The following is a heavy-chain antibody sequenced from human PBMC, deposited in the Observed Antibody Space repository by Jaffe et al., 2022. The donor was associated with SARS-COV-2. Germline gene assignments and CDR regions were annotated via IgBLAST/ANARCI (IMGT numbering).Heavy chain of an antibody. Sequence: QITLKESGPTLVKPTQTLTLTCTFSGFSLSTSGVGVGWIRQPPGKALEWLALIYWNDDKRYSPSLKSRLTITKDTSKNQVVLTMTNMDPVDTATYYCAHSHPTYYDFWSGSTHLFDYWGQGTLVTVSS. CDR3: AHSHPTYYDFWSGSTHLFDY. CDR2: IYWNDDK. J-gene: IGHJ4*02. D-gene: IGHD3-3*01. V-gene: IGHV2-5*01. CDR1: GFSLSTSGVG.